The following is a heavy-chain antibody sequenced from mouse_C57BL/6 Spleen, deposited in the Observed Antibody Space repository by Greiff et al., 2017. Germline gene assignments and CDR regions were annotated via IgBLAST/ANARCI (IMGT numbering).Heavy chain of an antibody. V-gene: IGHV5-17*01. CDR3: ASRGAY. CDR1: GFTFSDYG. CDR2: ISSGSSTI. Sequence: EVKLMASGGGLVKPGGSLKLSCAASGFTFSDYGMHWVRQAPEKGLEWVAYISSGSSTIYYADTVKGRFTISRDNAKNTLFLQMTSLRSEGTAMYYCASRGAYWGQGTLVTVSA. J-gene: IGHJ3*01.